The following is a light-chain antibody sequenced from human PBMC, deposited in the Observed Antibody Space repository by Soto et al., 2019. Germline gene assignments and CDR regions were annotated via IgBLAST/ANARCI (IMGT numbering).Light chain of an antibody. J-gene: IGLJ1*01. CDR3: AAWDGSLTGYV. CDR2: SNH. Sequence: QSVLTQPPSASGTPGQRVTISCSGSSSNIGSNYVYWYQQLPGTAPKLLIYSNHQRPSGVPDRFSGSKSGTSASLAISGLRSEDEADYYCAAWDGSLTGYVFGTGTKLTV. CDR1: SSNIGSNY. V-gene: IGLV1-47*02.